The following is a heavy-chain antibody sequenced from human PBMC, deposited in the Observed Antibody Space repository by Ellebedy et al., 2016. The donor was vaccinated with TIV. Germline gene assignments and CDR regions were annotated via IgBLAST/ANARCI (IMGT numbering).Heavy chain of an antibody. CDR3: ARRDRVVGTDY. CDR2: ISYDGSNK. D-gene: IGHD1-1*01. V-gene: IGHV3-30*03. Sequence: LSLTCAASGFTFSSYGMHWVRQAPGKGLEWVAVISYDGSNKYYADSVKGRFTISRDSSKNTVYLQMNSLRGEDTAVYYCARRDRVVGTDYWGQGTLVTVSS. CDR1: GFTFSSYG. J-gene: IGHJ4*02.